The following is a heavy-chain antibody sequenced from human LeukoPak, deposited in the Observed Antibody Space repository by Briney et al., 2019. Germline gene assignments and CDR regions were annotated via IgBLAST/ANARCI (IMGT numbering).Heavy chain of an antibody. CDR2: IYYSGST. J-gene: IGHJ5*02. V-gene: IGHV4-59*01. CDR1: GGSISSYY. CDR3: ARCFLGFDP. D-gene: IGHD3-16*01. Sequence: PSETLSLTCTVSGGSISSYYWSWIRQPPGKGLEWIGYIYYSGSTNYNPSLKSRVTISVDTSKNQFSLKLSSVTAADTAVSYCARCFLGFDPWGQGTLVTVSS.